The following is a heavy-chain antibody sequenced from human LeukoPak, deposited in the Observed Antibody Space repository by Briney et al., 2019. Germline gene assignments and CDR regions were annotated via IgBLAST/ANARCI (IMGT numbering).Heavy chain of an antibody. V-gene: IGHV4-59*01. D-gene: IGHD3-10*01. CDR3: ARDPTTYYYGSGSPRPLDY. J-gene: IGHJ4*02. CDR2: IYYSGST. Sequence: SETLSLTCTVSGGSISSYYWTWLRQPPGKGLEWIGYIYYSGSTNYNPSLKSRVTISVDTSKNQFSLKLSSVTAADTAVYYCARDPTTYYYGSGSPRPLDYWGQGTLVTVSS. CDR1: GGSISSYY.